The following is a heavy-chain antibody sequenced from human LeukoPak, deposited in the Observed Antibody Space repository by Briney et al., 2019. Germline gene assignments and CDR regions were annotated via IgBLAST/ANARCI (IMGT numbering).Heavy chain of an antibody. Sequence: PGGSLRLSCAASGFTFTSYGMHWVRQAPGKGLEWVAVISYDGGNKYYADSVKGRFTISRDTSKNTLYLQMNSLRAEDTAVYYCAKASGVPWADYAFDIWGQGTMVTGSS. D-gene: IGHD3-10*01. CDR1: GFTFTSYG. CDR2: ISYDGGNK. V-gene: IGHV3-30*18. J-gene: IGHJ3*02. CDR3: AKASGVPWADYAFDI.